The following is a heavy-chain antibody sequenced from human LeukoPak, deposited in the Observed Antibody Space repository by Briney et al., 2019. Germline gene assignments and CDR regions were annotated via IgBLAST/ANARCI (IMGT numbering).Heavy chain of an antibody. CDR2: IYSGGST. J-gene: IGHJ4*02. Sequence: GGSLRLSCAASGFTVSSNYMSWVRQAPGKGLEWVSVIYSGGSTYYADAVKGRFTISRENSKNTLYLKMTSLRAEATAVYSCASGYYDSGSYFAFDYWGQGTLVTVYS. V-gene: IGHV3-53*01. CDR1: GFTVSSNY. CDR3: ASGYYDSGSYFAFDY. D-gene: IGHD3-10*01.